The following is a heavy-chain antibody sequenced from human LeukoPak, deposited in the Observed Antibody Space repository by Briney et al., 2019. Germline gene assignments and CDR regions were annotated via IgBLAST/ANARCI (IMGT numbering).Heavy chain of an antibody. CDR3: AKDQYYYGSGSPDY. D-gene: IGHD3-10*01. CDR1: GFTFSSYA. J-gene: IGHJ4*02. V-gene: IGHV3-23*01. CDR2: ISGNGAAT. Sequence: PGGSLRLSCAGSGFTFSSYAMSWVRQAPGKGLEWVSTISGNGAATYYADSVKGRFTISRDNPTNILYLQMNGLRGEDSAIYYCAKDQYYYGSGSPDYWGQGTLVTVSS.